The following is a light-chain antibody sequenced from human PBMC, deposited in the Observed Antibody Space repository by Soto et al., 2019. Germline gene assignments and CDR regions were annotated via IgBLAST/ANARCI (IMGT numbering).Light chain of an antibody. CDR2: DAS. J-gene: IGKJ5*01. V-gene: IGKV1-5*01. CDR3: QRFHTTHIA. Sequence: DVQMTQSPSTVSASLGDRVTITCRASQNVDDSLAWYQQRPGKAPQVLLYDASILPSGVPSRFSGSGFGTEFTLTIHNLQHDEFAEYNCQRFHTTHIAFGQG. CDR1: QNVDDS.